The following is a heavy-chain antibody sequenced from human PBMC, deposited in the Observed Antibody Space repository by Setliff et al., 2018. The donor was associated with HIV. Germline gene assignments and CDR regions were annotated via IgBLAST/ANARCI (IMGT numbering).Heavy chain of an antibody. CDR3: VRDTFDGRSYYGWDV. Sequence: PGGSLRLSCAASGFTFSSYAMSWVRQAPGKGLEWVSAIGPVGTSTYYADSVKGRFTISRDNSNNMLFLQMNSLRTEDTAVYYCVRDTFDGRSYYGWDVWGQGTTVTVSS. V-gene: IGHV3-23*01. CDR2: IGPVGTST. J-gene: IGHJ6*02. CDR1: GFTFSSYA. D-gene: IGHD3-9*01.